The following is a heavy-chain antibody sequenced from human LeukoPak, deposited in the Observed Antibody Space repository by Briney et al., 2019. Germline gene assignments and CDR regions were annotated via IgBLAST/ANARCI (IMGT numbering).Heavy chain of an antibody. CDR3: VRESKDSGYPVDY. D-gene: IGHD5-12*01. CDR2: INSDGSGT. J-gene: IGHJ4*02. CDR1: GFTFSNYW. Sequence: PGGSLRLSCAASGFTFSNYWMHWVRHAPGKGLVWVARINSDGSGTTYADSVKGRFTISRDNAKNTLYLQMNSLRAEDTAVYYCVRESKDSGYPVDYWGQGTLVTVSS. V-gene: IGHV3-74*01.